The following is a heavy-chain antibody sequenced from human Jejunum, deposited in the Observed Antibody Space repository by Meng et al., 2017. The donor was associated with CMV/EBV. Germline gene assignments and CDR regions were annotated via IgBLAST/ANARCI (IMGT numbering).Heavy chain of an antibody. CDR1: GFTFSNCG. V-gene: IGHV3-33*06. D-gene: IGHD1-26*01. J-gene: IGHJ4*02. CDR3: AKGGYIGSYYFDY. CDR2: IWYDGNNK. Sequence: ASGFTFSNCGVHWVRQAPGKGLEWVAIIWYDGNNKYYANSGEGRFTISRDNSKNTLYLQMNSLRAEDTAVYYCAKGGYIGSYYFDYWGQGTLVTVSS.